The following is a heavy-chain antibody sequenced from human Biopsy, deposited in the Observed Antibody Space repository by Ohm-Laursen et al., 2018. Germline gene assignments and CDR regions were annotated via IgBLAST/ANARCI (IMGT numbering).Heavy chain of an antibody. Sequence: SLRLSCTASGFTFADYAMHWVRQAPGTGLEWVSGITWNSGSIGYADSVKGRFSIFRDNAKHSLYLQMNSLRAEDTALYYCAKDLGQVTAAIGYWGQGTLVTVSS. D-gene: IGHD2-21*02. CDR2: ITWNSGSI. CDR3: AKDLGQVTAAIGY. CDR1: GFTFADYA. J-gene: IGHJ4*02. V-gene: IGHV3-9*01.